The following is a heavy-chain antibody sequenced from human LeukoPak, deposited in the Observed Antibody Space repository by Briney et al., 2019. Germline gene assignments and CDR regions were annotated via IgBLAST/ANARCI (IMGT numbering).Heavy chain of an antibody. D-gene: IGHD3-22*01. CDR3: AKDYYDSSGYSSRGGYFDY. CDR1: GLTVSTNY. CDR2: IFSGGGT. V-gene: IGHV3-66*02. J-gene: IGHJ4*02. Sequence: GGSLRLSCAASGLTVSTNYMSWVRQAPGKGLEWVSVIFSGGGTYYADSVKGRFTISRDNSKNTLYLQMNSLRAEDTAVYYCAKDYYDSSGYSSRGGYFDYWGQGTLVTVSS.